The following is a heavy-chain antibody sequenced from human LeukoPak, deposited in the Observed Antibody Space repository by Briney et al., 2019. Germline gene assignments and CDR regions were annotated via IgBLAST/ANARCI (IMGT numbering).Heavy chain of an antibody. D-gene: IGHD6-19*01. CDR2: IRFDGSNK. V-gene: IGHV3-30*02. CDR3: AKAGSSGWYAPYYFDY. J-gene: IGHJ4*02. Sequence: PAGSLRLSCAASGFTFSSYGMHWVRQAPAKGLEWVAFIRFDGSNKYYADSVKGRFTISRDNSKNTLYLQMNSLRAEDTAVYYCAKAGSSGWYAPYYFDYWGQGTLVTVSS. CDR1: GFTFSSYG.